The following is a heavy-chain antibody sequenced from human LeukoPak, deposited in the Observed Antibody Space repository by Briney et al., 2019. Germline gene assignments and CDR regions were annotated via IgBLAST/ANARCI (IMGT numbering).Heavy chain of an antibody. D-gene: IGHD3-10*01. V-gene: IGHV3-53*01. Sequence: QPGGSLRLSCAASGLTVSSTYMSWVRQAPGKGLEWVSVIYSGGTTYYADSVKGRFTISRDNSKNTLYLQMNSLRAEDTAVYYCAGDLDYWGQGTLVTVSS. J-gene: IGHJ4*02. CDR3: AGDLDY. CDR2: IYSGGTT. CDR1: GLTVSSTY.